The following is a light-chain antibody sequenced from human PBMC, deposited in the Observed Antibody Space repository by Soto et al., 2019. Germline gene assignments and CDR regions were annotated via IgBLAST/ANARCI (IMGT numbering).Light chain of an antibody. CDR1: QSISSR. CDR3: LQDYNSPLT. Sequence: IQMTQSPSSLSASEGDRVTISCRASQSISSRLAWYQQKPGKAPKLLIYAASSLHRGVPSRFSGSGSGTDFTLTISRLQPEDFATYYCLQDYNSPLTFGQGTKVDI. J-gene: IGKJ1*01. CDR2: AAS. V-gene: IGKV1-6*01.